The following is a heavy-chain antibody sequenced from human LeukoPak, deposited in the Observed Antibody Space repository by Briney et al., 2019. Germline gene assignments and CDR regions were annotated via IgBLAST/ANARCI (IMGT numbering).Heavy chain of an antibody. CDR1: GSSISGDSF. D-gene: IGHD2-15*01. Sequence: PSETLCLTCSVSGSSISGDSFWGWVRQPPGKGLEWIGSVNQGGSTYYYWSLKSRVTMSVDTSKNQLSLKLTSVTAADTAVYFCARVIGATSMDCWGQGILVTVSS. J-gene: IGHJ4*02. CDR3: ARVIGATSMDC. V-gene: IGHV4-38-2*02. CDR2: VNQGGST.